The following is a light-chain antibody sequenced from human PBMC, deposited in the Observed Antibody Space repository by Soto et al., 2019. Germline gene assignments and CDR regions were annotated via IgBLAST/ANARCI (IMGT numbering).Light chain of an antibody. V-gene: IGKV3-11*01. CDR1: QSVSSY. Sequence: EIVLTQSPATLSLSPLERATLSCMASQSVSSYLAWYQQKPGQAPRLLIYDASNRATGIPARFSGSGSGTDFTLTISSLEPEDFAVYYCQQRSNWPLTFGGGTKVDI. CDR2: DAS. CDR3: QQRSNWPLT. J-gene: IGKJ4*01.